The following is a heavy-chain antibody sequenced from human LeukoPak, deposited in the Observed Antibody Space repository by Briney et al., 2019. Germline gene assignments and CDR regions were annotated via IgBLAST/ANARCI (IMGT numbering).Heavy chain of an antibody. CDR3: ASLRNYDYVWGSYRYHSGAFDI. J-gene: IGHJ3*02. Sequence: GSSVKVSCKASGGTFSSYAISWVRQAPGQGLEWMGGIIPIFATANYAQKFQGRVTITADKSTSTAYMELSSLRSEDTAVYYCASLRNYDYVWGSYRYHSGAFDIWGQGTMVTVSS. CDR2: IIPIFATA. V-gene: IGHV1-69*06. D-gene: IGHD3-16*02. CDR1: GGTFSSYA.